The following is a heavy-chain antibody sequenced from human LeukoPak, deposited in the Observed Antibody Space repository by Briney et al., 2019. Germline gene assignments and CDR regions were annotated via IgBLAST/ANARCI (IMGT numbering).Heavy chain of an antibody. CDR3: ARGFPHY. V-gene: IGHV3-53*01. D-gene: IGHD3-10*01. Sequence: PGGYLRLSCAASGCTVSNNHTSWVREAPGKGLEWVSVIYSGGSTYYADSVKGRFTISRDNSQNTLYLQMNSLRAEDTAVYYCARGFPHYWGQGTLVAVSS. CDR1: GCTVSNNH. CDR2: IYSGGST. J-gene: IGHJ4*02.